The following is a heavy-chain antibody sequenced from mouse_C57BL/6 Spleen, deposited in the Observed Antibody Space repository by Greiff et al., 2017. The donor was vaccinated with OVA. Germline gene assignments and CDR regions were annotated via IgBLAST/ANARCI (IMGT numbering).Heavy chain of an antibody. Sequence: EVKLMESAGGLVQPGSSMKLSCTASGFTFSDYYMAWVRQVPEKGLEWVANINYDGSSTYYLDSLKSRFIISRDNAKNILYLQMSSLKSEDTATYYCARAYNFDYWGQGTTLTVSS. CDR3: ARAYNFDY. V-gene: IGHV5-16*01. CDR1: GFTFSDYY. CDR2: INYDGSST. J-gene: IGHJ2*01.